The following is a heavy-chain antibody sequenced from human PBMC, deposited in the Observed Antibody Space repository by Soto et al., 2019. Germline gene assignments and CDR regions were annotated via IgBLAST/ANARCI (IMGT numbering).Heavy chain of an antibody. J-gene: IGHJ5*02. CDR3: ASRPPYYYGSGSYGFDP. CDR2: IYHSGST. V-gene: IGHV4-30-2*01. D-gene: IGHD3-10*01. Sequence: QLQLQESGSGLVKPSQTLSLTCAVSGGSISSGGYSWSWIRQPPGKGLECIGYIYHSGSTYYNPSLKSRVTISVDRSKHQCSLKLCSVTAADTAVYCCASRPPYYYGSGSYGFDPWGQGTRVSVPS. CDR1: GGSISSGGYS.